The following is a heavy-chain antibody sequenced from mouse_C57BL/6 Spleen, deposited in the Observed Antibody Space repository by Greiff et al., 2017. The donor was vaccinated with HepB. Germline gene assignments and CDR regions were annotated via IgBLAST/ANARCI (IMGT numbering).Heavy chain of an antibody. CDR2: IYPSDSET. J-gene: IGHJ3*01. D-gene: IGHD2-4*01. V-gene: IGHV1-61*01. CDR1: GYTFTSYW. CDR3: ARWDYDYDGAWFAY. Sequence: VQLQQPGAELVRPGSSVKLSCKASGYTFTSYWMDWVKQRPGQGLEWIGNIYPSDSETHYNQKFKDKATLTVDKSSSTAYMQLSSLTSEDSAVYYCARWDYDYDGAWFAYWGQGTLVTVSA.